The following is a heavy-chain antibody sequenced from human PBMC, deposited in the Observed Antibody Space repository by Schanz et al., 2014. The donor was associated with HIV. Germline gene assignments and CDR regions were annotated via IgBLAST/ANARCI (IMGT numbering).Heavy chain of an antibody. CDR1: GFTFRSYG. J-gene: IGHJ3*02. CDR3: AKEATVVTLAFDI. CDR2: ISYDGSNK. V-gene: IGHV3-30*18. Sequence: QVQLVESGGGVVQPGRSLRLSCAASGFTFRSYGMHWVRQAPGKGLEWVAVISYDGSNKYYADSVKGRFTISRDNSRNTLYLQMISLRVEDTAVYYCAKEATVVTLAFDIWGQGTMVTVSS. D-gene: IGHD4-17*01.